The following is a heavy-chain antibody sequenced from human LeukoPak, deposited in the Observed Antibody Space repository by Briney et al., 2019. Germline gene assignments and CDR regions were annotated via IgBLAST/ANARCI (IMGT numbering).Heavy chain of an antibody. D-gene: IGHD5-24*01. CDR1: GFTFSSFW. Sequence: GGSLRLSCAASGFTFSSFWMSWVRQAPGKGLEWVANIKQDGSEKYYVDSVKGRFTISRDNAKNSLYLQMNSLRAEDTAVYYCAGDGRDGYNEYNWFDPWGQGTLVTVSS. J-gene: IGHJ5*02. CDR2: IKQDGSEK. V-gene: IGHV3-7*01. CDR3: AGDGRDGYNEYNWFDP.